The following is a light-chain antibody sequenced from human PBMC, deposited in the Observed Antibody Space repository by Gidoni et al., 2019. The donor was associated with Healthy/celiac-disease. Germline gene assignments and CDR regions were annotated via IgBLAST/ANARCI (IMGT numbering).Light chain of an antibody. CDR1: QSVSSS. CDR3: RQRSNWPLRT. V-gene: IGKV3-11*02. J-gene: IGKJ3*01. CDR2: DAS. Sequence: ILLPHPPATLSLSPGERATLSCRASQSVSSSLAWYQQKPGQAPRRLIYDASNRSPGSPAKRSGGGGGRDDTIIISSREDEDVAVEYCRQRSNWPLRTFGQGTKVDIK.